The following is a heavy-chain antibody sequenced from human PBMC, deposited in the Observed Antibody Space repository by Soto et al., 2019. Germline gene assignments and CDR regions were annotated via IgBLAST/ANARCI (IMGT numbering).Heavy chain of an antibody. Sequence: ASVKVSCKASGYTFTSYGISWVRQAPGQGLEWMGWISAYNGNTNYAQKLQGRVTMTTDTSTSTAYMELRSLRSDDTAVYYCARAPPIVVVTAIPFDYWGQGTLVTVSS. CDR1: GYTFTSYG. CDR2: ISAYNGNT. J-gene: IGHJ4*02. V-gene: IGHV1-18*01. D-gene: IGHD2-21*02. CDR3: ARAPPIVVVTAIPFDY.